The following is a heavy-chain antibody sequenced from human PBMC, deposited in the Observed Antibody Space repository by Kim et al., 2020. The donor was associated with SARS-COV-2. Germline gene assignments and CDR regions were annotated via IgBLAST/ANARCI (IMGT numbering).Heavy chain of an antibody. D-gene: IGHD1-7*01. CDR3: ARAYWNSGEYYYYGMDV. CDR1: GGTFSSYA. Sequence: SVKVSCKASGGTFSSYAISWVRQAPGQGLEWMGGIIPIFGTANYAQKFQGRVTITADESTSTAYMELSSLRSEDTAVYYCARAYWNSGEYYYYGMDVWGQRTTVTVSS. J-gene: IGHJ6*02. V-gene: IGHV1-69*13. CDR2: IIPIFGTA.